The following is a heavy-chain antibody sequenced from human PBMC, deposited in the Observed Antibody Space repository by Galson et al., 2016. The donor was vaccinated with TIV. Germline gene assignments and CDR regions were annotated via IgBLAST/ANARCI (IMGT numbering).Heavy chain of an antibody. D-gene: IGHD4-17*01. CDR1: GFTFSDYG. V-gene: IGHV3-30*18. J-gene: IGHJ4*02. CDR2: ISYDGSDQ. Sequence: SLRLSCAASGFTFSDYGMHWVRQAPGKGLEWVAVISYDGSDQYYAGSVKGRFTISRDNSKKTLYLQMNSLRSDDTAMYYCAKDTPVHGHYFLRYFDYWGQGTMVTVSS. CDR3: AKDTPVHGHYFLRYFDY.